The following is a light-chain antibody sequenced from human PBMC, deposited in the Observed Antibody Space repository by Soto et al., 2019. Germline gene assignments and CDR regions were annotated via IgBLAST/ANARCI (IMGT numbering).Light chain of an antibody. J-gene: IGKJ1*01. CDR1: QDIAHN. CDR3: QQYENYWT. V-gene: IGKV1-9*01. Sequence: DIQLTQSPSVLSASVGDRVSISCRASQDIAHNLNWYQQKPGRAPKLLIFEKSTLLYGVPSRFSGSGSGTEFTLTISNLQPDDFATYYCQQYENYWTFGQGTKVEIK. CDR2: EKS.